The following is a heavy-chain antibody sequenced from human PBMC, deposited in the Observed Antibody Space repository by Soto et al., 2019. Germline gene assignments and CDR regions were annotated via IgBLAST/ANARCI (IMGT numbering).Heavy chain of an antibody. CDR2: ITGSSSYI. V-gene: IGHV3-21*02. CDR3: ARDVYYYDSSAYWAY. D-gene: IGHD3-22*01. J-gene: IGHJ4*02. Sequence: EVRLVESGGGLVKPGGSLRLSCAASGFTFSSYSMNWVRQAPGNGLEWVSSITGSSSYIYYADSVKGRFTISRDNAKNSLYLQLNSLRDEDKAVYYCARDVYYYDSSAYWAYWGQGTLVTVSS. CDR1: GFTFSSYS.